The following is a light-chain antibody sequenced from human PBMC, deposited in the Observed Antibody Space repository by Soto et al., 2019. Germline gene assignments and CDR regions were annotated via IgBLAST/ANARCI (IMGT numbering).Light chain of an antibody. CDR1: SSGVGGYSY. CDR2: EVI. CDR3: SSYTNSDTWV. Sequence: QSALTQPASVSGSPGQSITISCTGSSSGVGGYSYVSWYQQYPGKAPKLMIYEVINRPSGVSNRFSGSKSGNTASLTISGLQADDEADYYCSSYTNSDTWVFGGGTKLTVL. J-gene: IGLJ3*02. V-gene: IGLV2-14*01.